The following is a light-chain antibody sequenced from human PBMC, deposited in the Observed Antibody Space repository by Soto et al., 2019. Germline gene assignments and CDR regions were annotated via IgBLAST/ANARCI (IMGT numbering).Light chain of an antibody. Sequence: SHLVPFPSTLSASVGDRFTITFRASQSISSWLAWYQQKPGKAPKLLIYKASSLESGVPSRFSGSGSGTEFNLTITSLQPDDFATYYCQQYDSFPDPFGQGTRLEI. J-gene: IGKJ5*01. V-gene: IGKV1-5*03. CDR1: QSISSW. CDR3: QQYDSFPDP. CDR2: KAS.